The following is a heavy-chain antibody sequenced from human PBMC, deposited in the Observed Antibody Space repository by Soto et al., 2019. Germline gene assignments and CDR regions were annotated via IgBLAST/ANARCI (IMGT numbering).Heavy chain of an antibody. J-gene: IGHJ4*02. CDR1: GFTFSSYA. CDR2: ISGSGGST. Sequence: GSLRLSCAASGFTFSSYAMSWVRPAPGKGLEWVSAISGSGGSTYYADSVKGRFTISRDNSKNTLYLQMNSLRAEDTAVYYCANLPMEGIAAAGGLVCYFDYWGQGTLVTVSS. CDR3: ANLPMEGIAAAGGLVCYFDY. D-gene: IGHD6-13*01. V-gene: IGHV3-23*01.